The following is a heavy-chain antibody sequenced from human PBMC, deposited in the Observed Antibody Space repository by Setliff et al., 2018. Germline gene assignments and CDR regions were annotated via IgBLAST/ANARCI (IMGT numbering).Heavy chain of an antibody. V-gene: IGHV4-34*01. J-gene: IGHJ3*01. CDR2: VNRYGSG. CDR1: GASFSNYY. Sequence: SETLSLTCTVYGASFSNYYWGWVRQPPEERLEWIGEVNRYGSGDYNPSLESRVTISVDTSKKEFSLTLTSVTAADTALYYCRQAVVGRDVFDVWGQGTMVTVS. CDR3: RQAVVGRDVFDV. D-gene: IGHD1-1*01.